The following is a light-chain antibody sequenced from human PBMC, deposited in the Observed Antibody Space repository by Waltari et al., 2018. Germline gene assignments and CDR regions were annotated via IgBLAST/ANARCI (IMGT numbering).Light chain of an antibody. CDR1: STDVGTYNL. V-gene: IGLV2-14*03. CDR3: SSYTIRRIWL. Sequence: QSALTQPASVSGSPGQSITISCTGASTDVGTYNLVSWYQQHPDKAPKLIIFDVTKRPSGVSPRFSGSKAGNTSSLTISGLHAEDEADYHCSSYTIRRIWLVGGGTKVTVL. CDR2: DVT. J-gene: IGLJ3*02.